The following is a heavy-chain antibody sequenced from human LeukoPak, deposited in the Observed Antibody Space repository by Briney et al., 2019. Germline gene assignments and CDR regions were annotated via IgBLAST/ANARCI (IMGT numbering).Heavy chain of an antibody. CDR3: AKDVAVAGAEYFQH. V-gene: IGHV3-23*01. J-gene: IGHJ1*01. Sequence: PGGSLRLSCAASGFTFSSATMSWVREAPGERRWWGSAISGSGGSTYYADSVKGRFTISRDNSKNTLYLQMNSLRAEDTAVYYCAKDVAVAGAEYFQHWGQGTLVTVSS. D-gene: IGHD6-19*01. CDR2: ISGSGGST. CDR1: GFTFSSAT.